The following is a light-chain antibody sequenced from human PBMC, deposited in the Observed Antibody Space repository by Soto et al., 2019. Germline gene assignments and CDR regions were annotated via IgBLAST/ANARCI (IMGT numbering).Light chain of an antibody. Sequence: DVVMTQSPLSLPVTPGEPASISCRSSQTLLNSNGYNYLDWYLQRPGQSPQLLIFLGSNRASGVPDRCSGSGSGTDFTLKISRVEAEDVGVYYCMQALQSPRTFGQGTTLEIK. CDR2: LGS. CDR3: MQALQSPRT. CDR1: QTLLNSNGYNY. J-gene: IGKJ2*02. V-gene: IGKV2-28*01.